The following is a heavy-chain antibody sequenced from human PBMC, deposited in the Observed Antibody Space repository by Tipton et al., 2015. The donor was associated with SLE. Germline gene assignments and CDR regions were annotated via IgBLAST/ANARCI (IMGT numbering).Heavy chain of an antibody. D-gene: IGHD3-9*01. CDR2: INHSGST. CDR3: ARSAPLRYFDWFPRYFDY. Sequence: TLSLTCAVYGGSFSGYYWSWIRQPPGKGLEWIGEINHSGSTNYNPSLKSRVTISVDKSKNQFSLKLSSVTAADTAVYYCARSAPLRYFDWFPRYFDYWGQGTLVTVSS. CDR1: GGSFSGYY. J-gene: IGHJ4*02. V-gene: IGHV4-34*01.